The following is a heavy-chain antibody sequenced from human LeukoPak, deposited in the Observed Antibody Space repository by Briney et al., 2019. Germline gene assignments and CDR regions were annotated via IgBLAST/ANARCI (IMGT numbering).Heavy chain of an antibody. CDR2: IYHSGST. Sequence: SETLSLTCAVSGGSISSSNWWGWVRQPPGKGLEWIGEIYHSGSTNYNPSLKSRVTISVDKSKNQFSLKLSSVTAADTAVYYCAREAYYYDSSGYRDAFDIWGQGTMVTVSS. CDR3: AREAYYYDSSGYRDAFDI. CDR1: GGSISSSNW. D-gene: IGHD3-22*01. V-gene: IGHV4-4*02. J-gene: IGHJ3*02.